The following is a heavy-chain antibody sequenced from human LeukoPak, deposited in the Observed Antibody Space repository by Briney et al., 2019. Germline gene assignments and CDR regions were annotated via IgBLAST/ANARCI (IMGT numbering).Heavy chain of an antibody. Sequence: GGSLRLSCAASGFSFSSNSMNWVRQAPGKGLEWVSSISGSSDYMYYADSVKGRFTISRDNAKSSLYLQMNSLRAEDTAVYYCARGPSSGWAIWYFDLWGRGTLVTVSS. CDR1: GFSFSSNS. CDR2: ISGSSDYM. V-gene: IGHV3-21*01. CDR3: ARGPSSGWAIWYFDL. D-gene: IGHD6-19*01. J-gene: IGHJ2*01.